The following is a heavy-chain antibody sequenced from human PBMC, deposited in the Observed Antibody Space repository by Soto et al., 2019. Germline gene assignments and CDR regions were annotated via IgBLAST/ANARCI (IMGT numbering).Heavy chain of an antibody. V-gene: IGHV3-49*03. J-gene: IGHJ5*02. CDR3: TRTYCSSTSCYAPWFDP. CDR1: GFTFGDYA. CDR2: IRSKAYGGTT. Sequence: GGSLRLSCTASGFTFGDYAMSWFRQAPGKGLGWVGFIRSKAYGGTTEYAASVKGRFTISRDDSKSIAYLQMNSLKTEDTAVYYCTRTYCSSTSCYAPWFDPWGQGTLVTVSS. D-gene: IGHD2-2*01.